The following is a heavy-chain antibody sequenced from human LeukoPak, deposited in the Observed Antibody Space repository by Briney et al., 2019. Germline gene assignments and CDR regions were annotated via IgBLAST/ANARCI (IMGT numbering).Heavy chain of an antibody. Sequence: RASVKVSCKASGYIFNTYGFSWVRQASGQGLEWMGWINAYNGNTNYAQKLQGRVTMTTETSTSTAYMELRSLRSDDTAVYYCARRQGTTLSFDYWGQGTLVTVSS. D-gene: IGHD1-1*01. CDR3: ARRQGTTLSFDY. V-gene: IGHV1-18*01. CDR2: INAYNGNT. CDR1: GYIFNTYG. J-gene: IGHJ4*02.